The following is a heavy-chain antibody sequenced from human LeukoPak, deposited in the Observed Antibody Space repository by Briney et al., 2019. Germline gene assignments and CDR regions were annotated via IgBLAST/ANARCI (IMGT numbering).Heavy chain of an antibody. V-gene: IGHV3-9*01. CDR2: ISWSGGSI. CDR3: GNAVAGHLHYGMDV. J-gene: IGHJ6*02. D-gene: IGHD6-19*01. CDR1: GFNFGEYA. Sequence: PGRSLRLSCAASGFNFGEYAMHWVRQVAGKGLEWVSGISWSGGSIGYADSVKGRFTISRDNAKNSLYLQMNSLRAEDTAVYYCGNAVAGHLHYGMDVWGLGTTVTVSS.